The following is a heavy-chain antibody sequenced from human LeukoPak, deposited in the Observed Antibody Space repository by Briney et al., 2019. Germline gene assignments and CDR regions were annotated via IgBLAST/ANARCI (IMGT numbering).Heavy chain of an antibody. V-gene: IGHV4-59*01. J-gene: IGHJ6*02. CDR2: IYYSGST. CDR1: GGSISSYY. D-gene: IGHD3-10*01. Sequence: SETLSLTCTVSGGSISSYYWSWIRQPPGKGLEWIGYIYYSGSTNYNPSLKSRVTISVDTSKNQFSLKLSSVTAADTAVYYCARVYYYGSGSYYNPDYYYGMDVWGQGTTVTVSS. CDR3: ARVYYYGSGSYYNPDYYYGMDV.